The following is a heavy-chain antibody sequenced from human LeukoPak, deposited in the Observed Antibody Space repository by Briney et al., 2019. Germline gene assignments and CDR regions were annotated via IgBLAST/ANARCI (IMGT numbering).Heavy chain of an antibody. CDR1: GGSISSYY. V-gene: IGHV4-59*01. CDR3: ARVGLGELMD. Sequence: SETLSLTCTVSGGSISSYYWSWIRQPPGKGLEWIGYIYYRGSTNYNPSLKGRVTISVDTSKNQFSLKLSSVTAADTAVYYCARVGLGELMDWGQGTLVTVSS. J-gene: IGHJ4*02. D-gene: IGHD3-16*01. CDR2: IYYRGST.